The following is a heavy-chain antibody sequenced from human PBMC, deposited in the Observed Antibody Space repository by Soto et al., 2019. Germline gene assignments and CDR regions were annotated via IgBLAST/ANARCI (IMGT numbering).Heavy chain of an antibody. J-gene: IGHJ4*02. Sequence: SLRLSCAASGFTFSSYAMSWVRQAPGKGLEWVSAISGSGGSTYYADSVKGRFTISRDNSKNTLYLQMNSLRAEDTAVYYCAKDFTYGDNFDYWGQGTLVTVSS. D-gene: IGHD4-17*01. CDR3: AKDFTYGDNFDY. CDR2: ISGSGGST. CDR1: GFTFSSYA. V-gene: IGHV3-23*01.